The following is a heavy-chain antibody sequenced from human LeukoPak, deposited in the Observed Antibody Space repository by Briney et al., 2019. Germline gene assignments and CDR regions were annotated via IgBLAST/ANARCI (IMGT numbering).Heavy chain of an antibody. CDR2: IKSKTDGGTT. V-gene: IGHV3-15*01. Sequence: PGGSLRLSCAASGFTFSNAWMNWVRQAPGKGLEWVGRIKSKTDGGTTDYAAPVKGRFTISRDDSKNTLYLQMNSLKTEDTAVYYCTTVVDIVVVPAAFEYFDYWGQGTLVTVSS. CDR1: GFTFSNAW. CDR3: TTVVDIVVVPAAFEYFDY. D-gene: IGHD2-2*03. J-gene: IGHJ4*02.